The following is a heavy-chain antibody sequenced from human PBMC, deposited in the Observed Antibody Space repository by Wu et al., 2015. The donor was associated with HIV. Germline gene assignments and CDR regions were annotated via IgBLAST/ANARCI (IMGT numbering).Heavy chain of an antibody. D-gene: IGHD3-3*01. CDR3: ARGKTIFGVVIIPGWFDP. V-gene: IGHV1-46*03. CDR2: INPSGGST. Sequence: QVQLVQSGAEVKKPGASVKVSCKASGYTFTSYYMHWVRQAPGQGLEWMGIINPSGGSTSYAQKFQGRVTMTRDTSTSTVYMELSSLRSEDTAVYYCARGKTIFGVVIIPGWFDPGAREPWSPSPQ. CDR1: GYTFTSYY. J-gene: IGHJ5*02.